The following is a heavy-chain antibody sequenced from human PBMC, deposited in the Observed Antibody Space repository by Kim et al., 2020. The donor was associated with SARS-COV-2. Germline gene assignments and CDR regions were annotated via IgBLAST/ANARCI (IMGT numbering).Heavy chain of an antibody. CDR1: GFTFSSYA. CDR3: ARAYYYGSGSYSRYYFDY. CDR2: ISYDGSNK. D-gene: IGHD3-10*01. Sequence: GGSLRLSCAASGFTFSSYAMHWVRQAPGKGLEWVAVISYDGSNKYYADSVKGRFTISRDNSKNTLYLQMNSLRAEDTAVYYCARAYYYGSGSYSRYYFDYWGQGTLVTVSS. V-gene: IGHV3-30-3*01. J-gene: IGHJ4*02.